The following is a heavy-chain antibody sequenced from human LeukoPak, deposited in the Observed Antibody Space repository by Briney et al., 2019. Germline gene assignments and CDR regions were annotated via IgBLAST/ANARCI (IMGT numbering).Heavy chain of an antibody. CDR1: GGSINSYY. D-gene: IGHD3-10*01. CDR3: ASGGYYGSGAFHI. V-gene: IGHV4-59*01. J-gene: IGHJ3*02. Sequence: SETLSLTSTVSGGSINSYYWSWIRQPPGKGLEWIGYISYSGSTNYSPSLKSRVTISEDTSKNQFYLKLSSVTAADTAVYYCASGGYYGSGAFHIWGQGTMVTVSS. CDR2: ISYSGST.